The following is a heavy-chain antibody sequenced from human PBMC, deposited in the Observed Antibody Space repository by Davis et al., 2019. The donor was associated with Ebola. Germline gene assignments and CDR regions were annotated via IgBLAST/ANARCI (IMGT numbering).Heavy chain of an antibody. V-gene: IGHV4-59*08. CDR3: ARVGVISGDLDY. CDR1: GVSISRHY. D-gene: IGHD3-16*02. CDR2: IYQTGST. Sequence: PSETLSLTCTVSGVSISRHYWSWIRQPPGKGLEWIGNIYQTGSTYYNPSLKSRVTISLDTSKNQFSLKLTSVTAADTAVYYCARVGVISGDLDYWGQGTLVTVSS. J-gene: IGHJ4*02.